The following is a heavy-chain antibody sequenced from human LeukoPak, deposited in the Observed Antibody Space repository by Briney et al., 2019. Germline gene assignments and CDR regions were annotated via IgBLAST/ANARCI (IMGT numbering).Heavy chain of an antibody. CDR1: GSNFNNYW. CDR3: ARDPYDTWSRRGNFDS. V-gene: IGHV3-7*03. J-gene: IGHJ4*02. D-gene: IGHD3-3*01. Sequence: PGGSLRLSCAASGSNFNNYWMSWLRQAPEKGLEWVANIKDDGSEEYYVDSVKGRFTIVRDNAYNSLYLQMNSLRAEDTAVFYCARDPYDTWSRRGNFDSWGQGTLVIVSS. CDR2: IKDDGSEE.